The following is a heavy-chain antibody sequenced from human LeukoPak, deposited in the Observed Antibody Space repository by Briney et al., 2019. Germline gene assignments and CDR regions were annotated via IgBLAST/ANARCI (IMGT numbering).Heavy chain of an antibody. V-gene: IGHV4-59*08. Sequence: KASETLSLTCTVSGGSLSSYYWTWIRHPPGKGLEWIGYIYYTGSSNYKPSLKSRVTISGDTANNQLSLKLRSVTAADTAVYYCASGDAGIARFDYWGQGTLVTVSS. J-gene: IGHJ4*02. CDR1: GGSLSSYY. D-gene: IGHD6-13*01. CDR2: IYYTGSS. CDR3: ASGDAGIARFDY.